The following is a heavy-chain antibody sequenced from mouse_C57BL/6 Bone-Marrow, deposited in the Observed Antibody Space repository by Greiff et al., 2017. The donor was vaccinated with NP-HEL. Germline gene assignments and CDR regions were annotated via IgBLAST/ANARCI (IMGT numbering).Heavy chain of an antibody. CDR2: IDPSDSYT. J-gene: IGHJ2*01. Sequence: QVQLQQPGAELVRPGTSVKLSCKDSGYTFTSYWMHWVKQRPGQGLEWIGVIDPSDSYTNYNPKFKGKATLTVDTSSSTAYMQLSSLTSEDSAVYYCARDGNYYFDYWGQGTTLTVSS. D-gene: IGHD2-1*01. CDR1: GYTFTSYW. CDR3: ARDGNYYFDY. V-gene: IGHV1-59*01.